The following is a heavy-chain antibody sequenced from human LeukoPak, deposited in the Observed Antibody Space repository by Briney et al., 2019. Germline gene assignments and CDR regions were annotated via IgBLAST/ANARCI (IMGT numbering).Heavy chain of an antibody. Sequence: GASVKVSCKASGYTFTSYGISWVRQAPGQGVEWMGWISGYNGNTNYAQKLQGRVTMTTDTPTSTAYMELRSLRSDDTAVYYCARARATKSGRYYYYYAMDVWGQGTTVTVSS. D-gene: IGHD5-12*01. CDR2: ISGYNGNT. J-gene: IGHJ6*02. V-gene: IGHV1-18*01. CDR1: GYTFTSYG. CDR3: ARARATKSGRYYYYYAMDV.